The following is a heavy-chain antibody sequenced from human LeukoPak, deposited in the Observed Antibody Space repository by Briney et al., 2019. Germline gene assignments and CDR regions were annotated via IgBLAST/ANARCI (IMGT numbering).Heavy chain of an antibody. D-gene: IGHD2-2*01. Sequence: PGGSLRLSCAASGFTFSSYAMSWVRQAPGKGLEWVSGISGSGGSTYYADSLKGRFTISRDNSKNTLYLQMNSLRAEDTAVYYCANGPDCSSTSCYRSYFDYWGQGTLVTVSS. CDR1: GFTFSSYA. CDR2: ISGSGGST. J-gene: IGHJ4*02. CDR3: ANGPDCSSTSCYRSYFDY. V-gene: IGHV3-23*01.